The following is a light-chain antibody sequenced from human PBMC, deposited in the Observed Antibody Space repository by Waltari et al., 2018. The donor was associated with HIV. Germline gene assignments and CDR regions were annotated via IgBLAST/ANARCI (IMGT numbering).Light chain of an antibody. J-gene: IGKJ4*01. Sequence: EIVLPQSPATLSSSQGGRATRSCRASQRISNYLAWYQQIPCQAPRLLIFDASNRATDIPASFSGSGSGTNVTLTISGLESEDFAFYYCQQRFNWPLTFGGGTKVEIK. CDR1: QRISNY. CDR2: DAS. CDR3: QQRFNWPLT. V-gene: IGKV3-11*01.